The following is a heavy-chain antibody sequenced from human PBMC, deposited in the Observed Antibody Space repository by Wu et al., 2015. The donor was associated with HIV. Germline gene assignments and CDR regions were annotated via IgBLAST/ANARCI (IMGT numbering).Heavy chain of an antibody. CDR2: IIPLFGTT. CDR1: GNTFNA. Sequence: QDQLVQSGAEVKKPGSSVKISCKASGNTFNAINWLRQAPGQGLEWMGGIIPLFGTTEYAHIFQGRVTITTDELRTTAYMELSSLKSEDTAVYYCAINTDSVATSLYSLGVWGQGTVVTVSS. J-gene: IGHJ6*02. D-gene: IGHD5-12*01. V-gene: IGHV1-69*05. CDR3: AINTDSVATSLYSLGV.